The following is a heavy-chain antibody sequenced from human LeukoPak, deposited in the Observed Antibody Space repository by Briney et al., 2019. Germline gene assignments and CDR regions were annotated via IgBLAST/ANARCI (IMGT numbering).Heavy chain of an antibody. D-gene: IGHD1-26*01. CDR2: ISGSGGST. CDR3: AKPYSGSYYFDY. CDR1: GFTFSSYA. Sequence: GGSLRLSCATSGFTFSSYAMSWVRQAPGKGLEWVSGISGSGGSTYYADSVKGRFTISRDNSKNKVYLQMSSLRAEDTAVYYCAKPYSGSYYFDYWGQGTLVTVSS. J-gene: IGHJ4*02. V-gene: IGHV3-23*01.